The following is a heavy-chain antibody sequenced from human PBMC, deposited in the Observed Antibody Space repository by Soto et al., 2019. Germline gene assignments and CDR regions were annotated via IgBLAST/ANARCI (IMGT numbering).Heavy chain of an antibody. Sequence: GGSLRLSCAASGFTFSSYAMHWVRQAPGKGLEWVAVISYDGSNKYYADSVKGRFTISRDNSKNTLYLQMNSLRAEDTAVYYCARTVVAATPYYYYGMDVWGQGTTVTVSS. D-gene: IGHD2-15*01. CDR3: ARTVVAATPYYYYGMDV. CDR2: ISYDGSNK. V-gene: IGHV3-30-3*01. J-gene: IGHJ6*02. CDR1: GFTFSSYA.